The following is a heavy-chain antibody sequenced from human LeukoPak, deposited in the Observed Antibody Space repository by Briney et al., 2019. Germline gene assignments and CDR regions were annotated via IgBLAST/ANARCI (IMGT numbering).Heavy chain of an antibody. Sequence: SETLSLTCTISGGSISDYYWGWIRQPPGKGLEWIGSIYYSGSTYYNPSLKSRVTISVDTSKNQFSLKLSSVTAADTAVYYCARHSTSSWELLRGGSYYFDYWGQGTLVTVSS. V-gene: IGHV4-39*01. CDR3: ARHSTSSWELLRGGSYYFDY. D-gene: IGHD1-26*01. CDR1: GGSISDYY. J-gene: IGHJ4*02. CDR2: IYYSGST.